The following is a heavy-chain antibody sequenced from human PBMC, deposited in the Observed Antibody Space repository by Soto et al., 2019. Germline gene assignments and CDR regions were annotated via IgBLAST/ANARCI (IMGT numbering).Heavy chain of an antibody. V-gene: IGHV1-8*01. D-gene: IGHD3-16*01. CDR1: AYTFTNYD. J-gene: IGHJ5*02. CDR2: MNPDSGNT. CDR3: ARGRFRRTWFDP. Sequence: QVQLVQSGAEVKKPGASVKVSCKASAYTFTNYDIHWVRQAIGQGLEWMGWMNPDSGNTGQSKQFQGRVTMTRDTSISTAYMEMSSLRSEDTAVYSCARGRFRRTWFDPWGQGTLVTVSS.